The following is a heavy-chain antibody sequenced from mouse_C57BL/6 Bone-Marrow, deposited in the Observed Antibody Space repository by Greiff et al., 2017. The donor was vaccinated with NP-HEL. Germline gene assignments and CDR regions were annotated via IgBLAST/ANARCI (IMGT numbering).Heavy chain of an antibody. CDR1: GFNIKDDY. J-gene: IGHJ3*01. CDR2: IDPENGDT. CDR3: TTFPYYYGSSYFAY. V-gene: IGHV14-4*01. Sequence: EVQLQQSGAELVRPGASVKLSCTASGFNIKDDYMHWVKQRPEQGLEWIGWIDPENGDTEYASKFQGKATITADTSSNTAYLQLSSLTSEDTAVYYCTTFPYYYGSSYFAYWGQGTLVTVSA. D-gene: IGHD1-1*01.